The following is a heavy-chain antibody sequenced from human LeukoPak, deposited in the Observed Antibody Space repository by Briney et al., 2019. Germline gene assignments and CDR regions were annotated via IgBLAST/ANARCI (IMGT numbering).Heavy chain of an antibody. V-gene: IGHV5-51*01. CDR2: IYPADSDT. Sequence: GESLQISCKGSGSHFADYWIGWARQMPGKGLEWMGVIYPADSDTTYSPSFQGQVTISADKSISTVYLQWSSLRASETGMYYCARQSRDGPKTRGDYFDYWGQGTLVTVSS. D-gene: IGHD2-8*01. CDR1: GSHFADYW. J-gene: IGHJ4*02. CDR3: ARQSRDGPKTRGDYFDY.